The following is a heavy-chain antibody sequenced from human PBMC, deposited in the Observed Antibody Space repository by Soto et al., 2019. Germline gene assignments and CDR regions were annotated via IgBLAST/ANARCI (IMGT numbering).Heavy chain of an antibody. D-gene: IGHD2-15*01. CDR3: ARDGGGRRPITHWFDP. CDR1: GFTFSSYS. CDR2: ISSSSYI. Sequence: EVQLVESGGGLVKPGGSLRLSCAASGFTFSSYSMNWVRQAPGKGLEWVSSISSSSYIYYADSVKGRFTISRDNAKNSLYLQMNSLRAEDTAVYYCARDGGGRRPITHWFDPWGQGTLVTVSS. J-gene: IGHJ5*02. V-gene: IGHV3-21*01.